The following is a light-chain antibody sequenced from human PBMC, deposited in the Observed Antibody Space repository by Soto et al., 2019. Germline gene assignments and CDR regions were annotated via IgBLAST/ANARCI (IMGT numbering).Light chain of an antibody. V-gene: IGKV3-20*01. J-gene: IGKJ4*01. Sequence: DIVLTQSPGTLSLSPGERATLSCGASQSISSNLAWYQQKPGQAPRLLIYGASSRATGIPDRFSGSGSGTDFTLTISRLEPEDFAVYHCQQYSSSPLTFGGGTKVDIK. CDR1: QSISSN. CDR2: GAS. CDR3: QQYSSSPLT.